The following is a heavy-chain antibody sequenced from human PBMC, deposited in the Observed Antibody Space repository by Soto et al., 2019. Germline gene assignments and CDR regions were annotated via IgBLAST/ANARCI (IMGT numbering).Heavy chain of an antibody. Sequence: SVKVSCKASGGTFSSYAISWVRQAPGQGLEWMGGIIPIFGTANYAQKFQGRVTITADKSTSTAYMELSSLRSEDTAVYYCARAQYFWSGYYNYFDYWVQGTLVTVSS. CDR3: ARAQYFWSGYYNYFDY. V-gene: IGHV1-69*06. CDR1: GGTFSSYA. J-gene: IGHJ4*02. D-gene: IGHD3-3*01. CDR2: IIPIFGTA.